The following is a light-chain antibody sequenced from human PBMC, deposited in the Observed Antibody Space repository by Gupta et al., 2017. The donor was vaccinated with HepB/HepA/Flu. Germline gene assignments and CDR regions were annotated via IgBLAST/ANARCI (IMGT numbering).Light chain of an antibody. J-gene: IGKJ4*01. V-gene: IGKV3-15*01. Sequence: EIVMTQSPATLSVSPGERATLSCRASQSVSSNLAWYQQKPGQEPRLLIYGASTRATGIPARFRGSGSGTDFTLTISSLQSEDFAVYYCQQYNNWPLTFGGGTKVEIK. CDR3: QQYNNWPLT. CDR2: GAS. CDR1: QSVSSN.